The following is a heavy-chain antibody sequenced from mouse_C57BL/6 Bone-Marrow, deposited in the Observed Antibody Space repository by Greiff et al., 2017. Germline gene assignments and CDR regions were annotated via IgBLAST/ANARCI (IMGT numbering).Heavy chain of an antibody. CDR2: IRNKANGYTT. V-gene: IGHV7-3*01. CDR3: ARYDYDVGYYFDY. CDR1: GFTFTDYY. Sequence: EVNVVESGGGLVQPGGSLSLSCAASGFTFTDYYMSWVRQPPGKALEWLGFIRNKANGYTTEYSASVKGRFTISRDNSQSILNLQMNALRAEDSATYYCARYDYDVGYYFDYWGQGTTLTVSS. D-gene: IGHD2-4*01. J-gene: IGHJ2*01.